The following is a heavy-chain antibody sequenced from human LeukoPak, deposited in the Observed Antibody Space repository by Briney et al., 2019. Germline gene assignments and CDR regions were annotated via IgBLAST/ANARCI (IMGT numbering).Heavy chain of an antibody. J-gene: IGHJ4*02. V-gene: IGHV3-48*04. Sequence: PGGSLRLSCAASGFTFSTYSMNWVRQAPGKGLEWVSYISSSGSTIYYADSVKGRFTISRDNAKNSLYLQMNSLRAEDTAVYYCAKKGMVRGVMGYYFDYWGQGTLVTVSS. CDR2: ISSSGSTI. CDR1: GFTFSTYS. CDR3: AKKGMVRGVMGYYFDY. D-gene: IGHD3-10*01.